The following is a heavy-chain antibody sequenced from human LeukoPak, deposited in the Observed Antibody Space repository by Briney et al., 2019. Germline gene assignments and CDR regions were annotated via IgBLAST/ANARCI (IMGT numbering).Heavy chain of an antibody. D-gene: IGHD6-19*01. CDR1: GGSISSYS. CDR2: IYYSGST. CDR3: ARHLSSGWYDYFDY. J-gene: IGHJ4*02. Sequence: PSETLSLTCTVSGGSISSYSWSWIRQPPGKGLEWIGNIYYSGSTNYNPSLKSRVTISIDTSKNQFSLKLSSVTAADTAVYYCARHLSSGWYDYFDYWGQGTLVTVSS. V-gene: IGHV4-59*08.